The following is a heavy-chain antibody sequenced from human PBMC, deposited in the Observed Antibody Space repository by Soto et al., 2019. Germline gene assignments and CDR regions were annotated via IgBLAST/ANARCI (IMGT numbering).Heavy chain of an antibody. CDR3: TVWGSGNDFGAA. V-gene: IGHV3-72*01. CDR2: SKNKADSYTT. J-gene: IGHJ4*02. Sequence: EVQLVESGGGLVQPVGSLSLSCAASGFTFSDHYMDWVRQAPGKGLEWVGRSKNKADSYTTEYAASVKGRFTISRDGSTNSLFLQMNSLKTEDTAVYYCTVWGSGNDFGAAWGQGILVTVSS. D-gene: IGHD3-10*01. CDR1: GFTFSDHY.